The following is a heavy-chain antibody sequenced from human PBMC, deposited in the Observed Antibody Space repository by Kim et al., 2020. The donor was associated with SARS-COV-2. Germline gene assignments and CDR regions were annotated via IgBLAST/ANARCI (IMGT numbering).Heavy chain of an antibody. CDR1: GFTFSSYA. Sequence: GGSLRLSCAASGFTFSSYAMSWVRQAPGKGLEWVSAISGSGGSTYYADSVKGRFTISRDNSKNTLYLQMNSLRAADTAVYYCAKGVYDFWSGYSDFWGQGTLVTVSS. CDR3: AKGVYDFWSGYSDF. V-gene: IGHV3-23*01. D-gene: IGHD3-3*01. CDR2: ISGSGGST. J-gene: IGHJ4*02.